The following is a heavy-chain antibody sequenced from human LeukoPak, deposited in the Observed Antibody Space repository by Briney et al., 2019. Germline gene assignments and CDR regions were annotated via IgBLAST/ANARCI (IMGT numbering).Heavy chain of an antibody. J-gene: IGHJ4*02. D-gene: IGHD5-24*01. V-gene: IGHV1-18*01. CDR2: ISAYNGHT. CDR1: GYTFTNYG. CDR3: AKTPVGMVTLDY. Sequence: ASVKVSCKASGYTFTNYGIHWVRQAPGQGLEWMGWISAYNGHTNSAQKFQGRVTLTTDTSTSTAYMELSSLRSEDTAVYYCAKTPVGMVTLDYWGQGTLVTVSS.